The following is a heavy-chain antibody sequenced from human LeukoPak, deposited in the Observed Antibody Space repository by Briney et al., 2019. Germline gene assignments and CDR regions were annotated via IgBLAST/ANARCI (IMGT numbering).Heavy chain of an antibody. D-gene: IGHD3-9*01. V-gene: IGHV3-21*04. CDR2: ISSSSSYI. Sequence: GGSLRLSCAASGFTFSSYSMNWVRQAPGKGLEWVSSISSSSSYIYYADSVKGRFTISRDNAKNSLYLQMNSLRAEDTALYYCAKVRMGRYGDPSATGSFDYWGQGTLVTVSS. J-gene: IGHJ4*02. CDR3: AKVRMGRYGDPSATGSFDY. CDR1: GFTFSSYS.